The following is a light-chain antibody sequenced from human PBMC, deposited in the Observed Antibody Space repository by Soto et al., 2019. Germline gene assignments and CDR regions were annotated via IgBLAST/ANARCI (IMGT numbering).Light chain of an antibody. J-gene: IGKJ4*01. CDR3: QQRSNWPPFS. CDR1: QSVSRY. V-gene: IGKV3-11*01. Sequence: EIVLTQSPATLSLSPGERATLSCRASQSVSRYLAWYQQKPGQAPRLLIYDASNRATGFPARFSGSGSGTDFTLTISSLEPEDFAVYYCQQRSNWPPFSFGGGTKVDIK. CDR2: DAS.